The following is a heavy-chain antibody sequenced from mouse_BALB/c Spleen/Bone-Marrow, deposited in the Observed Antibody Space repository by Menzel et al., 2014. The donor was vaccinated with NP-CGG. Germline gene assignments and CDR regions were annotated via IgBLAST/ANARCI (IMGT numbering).Heavy chain of an antibody. CDR3: ARWDFGSHCFGY. J-gene: IGHJ2*01. D-gene: IGHD1-1*01. Sequence: QVQLQQSGAELVRPGVSVKISCKGSGYTFTDYDLHWVKQSHARSLEWIGVISTYYGDTTYNPKFKGKATMTVDKSSTTAYMELARLTSEDSAIYYCARWDFGSHCFGYWGQGTTLTVSS. CDR2: ISTYYGDT. V-gene: IGHV1S137*01. CDR1: GYTFTDYD.